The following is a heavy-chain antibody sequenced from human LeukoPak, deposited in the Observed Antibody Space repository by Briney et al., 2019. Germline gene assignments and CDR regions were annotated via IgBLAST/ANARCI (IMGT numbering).Heavy chain of an antibody. J-gene: IGHJ2*01. CDR1: GFTFSDYY. Sequence: GGSLRLSCAASGFTFSDYYMSWIRQAPGKGLEWVSYSSSRISFTNYADSVKGRFTISRDNAKNSLYLQMNSLRAEDTALYYCARVSSSWYFWYFDLWGRGTLVTVSS. CDR2: SSSRISFT. V-gene: IGHV3-11*05. CDR3: ARVSSSWYFWYFDL. D-gene: IGHD6-13*01.